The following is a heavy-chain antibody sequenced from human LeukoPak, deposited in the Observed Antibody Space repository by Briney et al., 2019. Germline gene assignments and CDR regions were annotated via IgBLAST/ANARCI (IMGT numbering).Heavy chain of an antibody. Sequence: MTSETLSLTCAVYGGSFSGYYWSWIRQPPGKELEWIGEINHSGSTNYNPSLKSRVTISVDTSKNQFSLKLSSVTAADTAVYYCARGYQLVQGWFDPWGQGTLVTVSS. V-gene: IGHV4-34*01. CDR3: ARGYQLVQGWFDP. D-gene: IGHD6-13*01. CDR2: INHSGST. J-gene: IGHJ5*02. CDR1: GGSFSGYY.